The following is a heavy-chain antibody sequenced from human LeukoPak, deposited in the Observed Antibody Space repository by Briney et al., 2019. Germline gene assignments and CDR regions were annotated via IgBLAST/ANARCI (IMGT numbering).Heavy chain of an antibody. D-gene: IGHD3-22*01. CDR2: IKVSGGST. CDR1: GYTFTRDY. CDR3: ARDLNSSGYYEGSLNFDY. Sequence: ASVKVSCKASGYTFTRDYMHWGRQTPGQGVEWVGLIKVSGGSTSYAQNFQGRVTMTMDTSTTTVYMELSSLSSEDTAVYYCARDLNSSGYYEGSLNFDYWGQGTLVTVSS. J-gene: IGHJ4*02. V-gene: IGHV1-46*01.